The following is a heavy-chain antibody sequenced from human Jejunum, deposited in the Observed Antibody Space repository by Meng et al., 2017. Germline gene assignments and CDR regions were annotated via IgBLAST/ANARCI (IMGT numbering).Heavy chain of an antibody. V-gene: IGHV6-1*01. Sequence: QVPLQLSGPGLVKPSQTLSPTCAISGDSVSSNTGAWNWIRQSPSRGLEWLGRTYYRSKWYNDYAVSVIGRITINPDTSKSQFSLQLNSVTPEDTAVYYCARGSHYAFDVWGQGTMVTVSS. CDR2: TYYRSKWYN. CDR1: GDSVSSNTGA. CDR3: ARGSHYAFDV. J-gene: IGHJ3*01.